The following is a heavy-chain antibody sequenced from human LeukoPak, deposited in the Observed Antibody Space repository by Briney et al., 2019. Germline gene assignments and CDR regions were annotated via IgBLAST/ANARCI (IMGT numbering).Heavy chain of an antibody. J-gene: IGHJ5*02. D-gene: IGHD6-13*01. CDR2: INPNSGGT. CDR3: ARDECDEHSSCLSSSWFDP. CDR1: GYTFTGYY. V-gene: IGHV1-2*02. Sequence: ASVKVSCKASGYTFTGYYMHWVRQAPGQGLEWMGWINPNSGGTNYAQKFQGRVTMTRDTSISTAYMELSRLRSDDTAVYYCARDECDEHSSCLSSSWFDPWGQGTLVTVSS.